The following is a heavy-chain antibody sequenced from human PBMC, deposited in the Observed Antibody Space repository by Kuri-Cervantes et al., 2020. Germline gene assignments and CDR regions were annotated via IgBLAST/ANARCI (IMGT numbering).Heavy chain of an antibody. D-gene: IGHD3-9*01. CDR3: AKDDGTYYDILTGYHDY. CDR1: GFTFSSYG. J-gene: IGHJ4*02. V-gene: IGHV3-30*18. CDR2: ISYDGSNK. Sequence: GGSLRLSCAASGFTFSSYGMHWVRQAPGKGLEWVAVISYDGSNKYYADSVKGRFTISRDNSKNTLYLQMNSLRAEDTAVYYCAKDDGTYYDILTGYHDYWGQGTLVTVSS.